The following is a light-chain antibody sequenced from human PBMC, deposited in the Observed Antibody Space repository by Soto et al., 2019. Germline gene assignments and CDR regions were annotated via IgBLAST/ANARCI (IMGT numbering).Light chain of an antibody. J-gene: IGKJ4*01. Sequence: SLSAFVGDSVTITCHASQRISTFLNWYHQKPGKAPKLLIYSASYLQSGVPSNFSGSGSGTDFTLSIVTLQPEDFGTYFCQQSYRLPITFGGGTKVDIK. CDR2: SAS. CDR1: QRISTF. V-gene: IGKV1-39*01. CDR3: QQSYRLPIT.